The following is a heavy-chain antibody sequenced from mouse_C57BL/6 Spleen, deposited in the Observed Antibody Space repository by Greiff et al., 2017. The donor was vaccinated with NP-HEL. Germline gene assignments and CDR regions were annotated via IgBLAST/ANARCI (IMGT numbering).Heavy chain of an antibody. CDR3: ARRDYGSREYFDV. D-gene: IGHD1-1*01. Sequence: EVKLVESGGGLVQPGGSLSLSCAASGFTFTDYYMSWVRQPPGKALEWLGFIRNKATGYTTEYSASVKGRFTISRDNSPRIFYLQMNARRAEDSATYYCARRDYGSREYFDVWGTGTTVTVSS. CDR2: IRNKATGYTT. CDR1: GFTFTDYY. J-gene: IGHJ1*03. V-gene: IGHV7-3*01.